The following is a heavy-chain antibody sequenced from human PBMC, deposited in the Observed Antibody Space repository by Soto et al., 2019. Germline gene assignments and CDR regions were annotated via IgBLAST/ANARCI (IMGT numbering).Heavy chain of an antibody. D-gene: IGHD3-10*01. CDR2: INPIFGTA. J-gene: IGHJ4*02. Sequence: QVQLVQSGAEVQKPGSSVKVSCKASGGTFSSYAISWVRQAPGQGLEWMGGINPIFGTANYAQKFQGRVRITADESPSTAYVEVSGLRSEDTAVYSGARGKRFGELGDYFGYWGQGTLGIVFS. CDR3: ARGKRFGELGDYFGY. V-gene: IGHV1-69*01. CDR1: GGTFSSYA.